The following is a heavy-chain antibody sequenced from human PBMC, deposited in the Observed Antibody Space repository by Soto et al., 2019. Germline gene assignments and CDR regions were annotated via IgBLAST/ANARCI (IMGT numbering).Heavy chain of an antibody. D-gene: IGHD3-3*01. Sequence: QVQLVQSGAEVKKPGASVKVSCKASGYTFTSYGISWVRQAPGQGLEWMGWISAYNGYTRYAQKLQGRVTMTIDKSQSTAYMELRSLRPDDTALYYCARLATLFGVVIRAWYFDLWGRGTLVTVSS. CDR1: GYTFTSYG. CDR3: ARLATLFGVVIRAWYFDL. V-gene: IGHV1-18*04. CDR2: ISAYNGYT. J-gene: IGHJ2*01.